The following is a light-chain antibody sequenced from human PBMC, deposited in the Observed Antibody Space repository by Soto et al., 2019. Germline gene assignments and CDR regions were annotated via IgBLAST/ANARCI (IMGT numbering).Light chain of an antibody. Sequence: QSVLTQPASVSGFPGQSITISCIGTSSDIGAYNYVSWYQQHPGKVPKLMIYEVTNRPSGLSNRFSGSKSGNTASLTISGLQAEDEAEYFCSSYSSTSTLYVFGTGTKVTVL. J-gene: IGLJ1*01. CDR3: SSYSSTSTLYV. CDR2: EVT. CDR1: SSDIGAYNY. V-gene: IGLV2-14*01.